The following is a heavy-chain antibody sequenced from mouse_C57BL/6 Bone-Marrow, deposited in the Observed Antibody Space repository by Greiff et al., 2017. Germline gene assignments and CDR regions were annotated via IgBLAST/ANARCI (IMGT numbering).Heavy chain of an antibody. D-gene: IGHD2-2*01. CDR2: IDPETGGT. V-gene: IGHV1-15*01. CDR1: GYTFTDYE. Sequence: QVQLQQSGAELVRPGASVTLSCKASGYTFTDYEMHWVKQTPVHGLEWIGAIDPETGGTAYNQKFKGKAILTADKSSSTAYMELRSLTSEDSAVYYCTRGDGYDDPYWYFDVWGTGTTVTVSS. CDR3: TRGDGYDDPYWYFDV. J-gene: IGHJ1*03.